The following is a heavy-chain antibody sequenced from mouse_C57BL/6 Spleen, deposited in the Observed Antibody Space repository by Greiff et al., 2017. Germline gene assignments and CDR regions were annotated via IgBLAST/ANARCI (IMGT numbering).Heavy chain of an antibody. CDR3: ARSVYYGSIYWAIDY. J-gene: IGHJ4*01. V-gene: IGHV1-77*01. Sequence: VKLMESGAELVKPGASVKISCKASGYTFTDYYINWVKQRPGQGLEWIGKIGPGCGSTYYNEKFKGKAPLTADKSSSTAYMQLSSLTSEDSAVYFCARSVYYGSIYWAIDYWGQGTSGTVSS. CDR1: GYTFTDYY. CDR2: IGPGCGST. D-gene: IGHD1-1*01.